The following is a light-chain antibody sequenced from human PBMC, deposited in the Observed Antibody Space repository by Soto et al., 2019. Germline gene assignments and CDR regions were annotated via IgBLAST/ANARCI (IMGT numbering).Light chain of an antibody. V-gene: IGKV3-15*01. CDR1: QSVSSN. CDR2: GAS. Sequence: EIVMTQSPATLSVSLGERATLSCRASQSVSSNLSWYQQKPGQSPSLLISGASTRATAFPARFSGSGSGTEFTLTISSLQSEDFAIYYCQQYNNSPSTFGQGTKVEIK. CDR3: QQYNNSPST. J-gene: IGKJ1*01.